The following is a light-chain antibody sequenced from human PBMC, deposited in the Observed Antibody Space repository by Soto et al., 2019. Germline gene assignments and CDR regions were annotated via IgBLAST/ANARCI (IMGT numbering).Light chain of an antibody. CDR1: QSISADY. V-gene: IGKV3-11*01. Sequence: EIVFTQSPCTVSVSPCERPTLSCRASQSISADYLAWYQQTPGQAPRLLIYGVSNRATGIPARFSGSGSGTDFTLTISSLEPEDFAVYYCQQRDDWPPSITFGQGTRLEIK. CDR2: GVS. CDR3: QQRDDWPPSIT. J-gene: IGKJ5*01.